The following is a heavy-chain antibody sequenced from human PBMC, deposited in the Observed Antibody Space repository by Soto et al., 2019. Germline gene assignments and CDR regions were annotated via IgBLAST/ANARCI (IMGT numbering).Heavy chain of an antibody. D-gene: IGHD3-22*01. CDR3: ARGSSGYRPYGMDV. CDR2: ISSSSSTI. J-gene: IGHJ6*02. CDR1: GFTFSSYS. V-gene: IGHV3-48*01. Sequence: PGGSLRLSCAASGFTFSSYSMNWVRQAPGKGLEWVSYISSSSSTIYYADSVKGRFTISRDNAKNTLYLQMNSLRAEDTAVYYCARGSSGYRPYGMDVWGQGTPVTVS.